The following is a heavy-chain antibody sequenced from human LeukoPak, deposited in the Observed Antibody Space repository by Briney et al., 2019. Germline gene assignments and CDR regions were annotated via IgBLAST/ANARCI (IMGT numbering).Heavy chain of an antibody. CDR3: ARVDTAMKVFDY. Sequence: SVKVSCKASGGTFSSYAISWVRQAPGQGLEWMGGIIPIFGTANYAQKFQGRVTITTDESTSTAYMELSSLGSEDTAVYYCARVDTAMKVFDYWGQGTLVTVSS. CDR2: IIPIFGTA. D-gene: IGHD5-18*01. CDR1: GGTFSSYA. V-gene: IGHV1-69*05. J-gene: IGHJ4*02.